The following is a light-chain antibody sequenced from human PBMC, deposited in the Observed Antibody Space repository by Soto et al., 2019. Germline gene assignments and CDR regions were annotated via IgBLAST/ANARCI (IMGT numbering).Light chain of an antibody. Sequence: DIQMTQSPSTLSASVGDRVTITCRASQSISSWLAWYQQKPGKAPKLLIYDASSLESGVPSRFSGSGSGTEFTLTIRSLQPDDFATYYCQQYNSYSWTFGQWTKVQIK. V-gene: IGKV1-5*01. CDR1: QSISSW. CDR3: QQYNSYSWT. CDR2: DAS. J-gene: IGKJ1*01.